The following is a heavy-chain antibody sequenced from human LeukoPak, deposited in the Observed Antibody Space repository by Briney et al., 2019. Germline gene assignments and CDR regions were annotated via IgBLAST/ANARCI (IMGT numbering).Heavy chain of an antibody. CDR2: IYTSGST. Sequence: SETLSLTCTVSGGSISSYYWSWIRQPAGKGLEWIGPIYTSGSTNYNPSLKSRVTMSVDTSKNQFSLKLSSVTAADTAVYYCARAVVVPAAKGGQEAYYYYYYMDVWGKGTTVTVSS. J-gene: IGHJ6*03. D-gene: IGHD2-2*01. CDR1: GGSISSYY. V-gene: IGHV4-4*07. CDR3: ARAVVVPAAKGGQEAYYYYYYMDV.